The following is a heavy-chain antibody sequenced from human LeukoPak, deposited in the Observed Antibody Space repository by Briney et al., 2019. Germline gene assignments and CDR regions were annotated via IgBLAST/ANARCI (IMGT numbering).Heavy chain of an antibody. CDR3: AREWRWSLDS. CDR1: GFIFTDYG. CDR2: TSRSSATT. J-gene: IGHJ4*02. V-gene: IGHV3-48*01. Sequence: GGSLRLSCAASGFIFTDYGMNWVRQAPGRGLEWLSYTSRSSATTFYADSVKGRCTVSRDNDKDSLSLQLHNLKADDTAVYYCAREWRWSLDSWGQGTLVTVSS. D-gene: IGHD2-15*01.